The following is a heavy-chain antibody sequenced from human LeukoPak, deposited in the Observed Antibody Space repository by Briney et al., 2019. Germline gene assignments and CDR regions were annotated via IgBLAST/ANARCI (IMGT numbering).Heavy chain of an antibody. D-gene: IGHD6-19*01. J-gene: IGHJ6*02. CDR2: ISAYNGNT. Sequence: ASVKASCKASGYTFTSYGISWVRQAPGQGLEWMGWISAYNGNTNYAQKLQGRVTMTTDTSTSTAYMELRSLRSDDTAVYYCARGGGSGWSYYYYYYGMDVWGQGTTVTVSS. CDR3: ARGGGSGWSYYYYYYGMDV. CDR1: GYTFTSYG. V-gene: IGHV1-18*01.